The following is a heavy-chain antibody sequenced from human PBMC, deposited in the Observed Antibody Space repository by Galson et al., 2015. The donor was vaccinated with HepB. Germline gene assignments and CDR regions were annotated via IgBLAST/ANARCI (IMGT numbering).Heavy chain of an antibody. CDR3: ARDRVLIQAAAGTGSGMDV. CDR1: GYTFTGYY. Sequence: SVKVSCKASGYTFTGYYMHWVRQAPGQGLEWMGWINPNSGGTNYAQKFQGWVTMTRDASISTAYMELSRLRSDDTAVYYCARDRVLIQAAAGTGSGMDVWGQGTTVT. V-gene: IGHV1-2*04. CDR2: INPNSGGT. D-gene: IGHD6-13*01. J-gene: IGHJ6*02.